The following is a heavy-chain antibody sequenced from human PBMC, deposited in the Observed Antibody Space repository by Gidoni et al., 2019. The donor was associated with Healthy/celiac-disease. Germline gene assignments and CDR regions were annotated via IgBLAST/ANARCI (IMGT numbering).Heavy chain of an antibody. CDR3: AREPSRMGAFDI. J-gene: IGHJ3*02. Sequence: QVQLVESGGGVVQPGRSLRLSCAASGFTFSSYAMHWVRQAPGKGLEWVAVISYDGSNKYYADSVKGRFTISRDNSKNTLYLQMNSLRAEDTAVYYCAREPSRMGAFDIWGQGTMVTVSS. CDR2: ISYDGSNK. CDR1: GFTFSSYA. D-gene: IGHD2-15*01. V-gene: IGHV3-30-3*01.